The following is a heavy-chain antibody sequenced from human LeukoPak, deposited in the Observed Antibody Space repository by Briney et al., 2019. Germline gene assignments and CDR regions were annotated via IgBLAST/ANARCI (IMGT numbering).Heavy chain of an antibody. J-gene: IGHJ4*02. CDR2: IYYSGST. CDR3: ARLGYSSGFDY. CDR1: GGSISSYY. D-gene: IGHD6-19*01. Sequence: SETLSLTCTVSGGSISSYYWSWIRQPPEKGLEWIGYIYYSGSTNYNPSLKSRVTISVDTSKNQFSLKLSSVTAADTAVYYCARLGYSSGFDYWAREPWSPSPQ. V-gene: IGHV4-59*08.